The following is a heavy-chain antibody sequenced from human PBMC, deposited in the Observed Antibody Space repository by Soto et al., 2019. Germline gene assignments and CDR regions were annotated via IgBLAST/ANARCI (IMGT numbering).Heavy chain of an antibody. CDR1: GGSFSGYY. V-gene: IGHV4-34*01. CDR3: ARERLAYYYGMDV. D-gene: IGHD6-25*01. CDR2: INHSGST. J-gene: IGHJ6*02. Sequence: QVQLQQWGAGLLKPSETLSLTCAVYGGSFSGYYWSWIRQPPGKGLEWIGEINHSGSTNYNPSLKSRVTISVDTSKNQFSLKLSSGTAADTAVYYCARERLAYYYGMDVWGQGTTVTVSS.